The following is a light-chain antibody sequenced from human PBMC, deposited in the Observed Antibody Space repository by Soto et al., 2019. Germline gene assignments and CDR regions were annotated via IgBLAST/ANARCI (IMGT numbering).Light chain of an antibody. CDR1: QDITNW. Sequence: DIQMTQSPSSVSASVGDRVTITCRASQDITNWLAWYQQRPGKAPELLIYAASSLQRGVPSRFSGSGSGTDFTLTISRLQPEDSATYYCQQANSFPYTFGQGTKVDIK. CDR2: AAS. CDR3: QQANSFPYT. J-gene: IGKJ2*01. V-gene: IGKV1D-12*01.